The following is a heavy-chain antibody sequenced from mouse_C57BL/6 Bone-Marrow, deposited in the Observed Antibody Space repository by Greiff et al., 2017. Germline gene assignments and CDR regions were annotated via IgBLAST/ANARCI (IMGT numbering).Heavy chain of an antibody. D-gene: IGHD1-1*01. V-gene: IGHV5-17*01. Sequence: EVKLVESGGGLVKPGGSLKLSCAASGFTFSDYGMHWVRQAPEKGLEWVAYISSGSSTIYYADTVKGRFTISRDNAKNTLFLQMTSLRSEDTAMYYCGRSSYVRYFDVWGTGTTVTVSS. CDR2: ISSGSSTI. CDR3: GRSSYVRYFDV. J-gene: IGHJ1*03. CDR1: GFTFSDYG.